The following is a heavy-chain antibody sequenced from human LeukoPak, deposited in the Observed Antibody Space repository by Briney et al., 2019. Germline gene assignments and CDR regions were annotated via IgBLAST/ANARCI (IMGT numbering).Heavy chain of an antibody. Sequence: SVKVSCKASGGTFSSYAISWVRQAPGQGLEWMGRIIPILGIANYAQKFQGRVTITADKSTSTAYMELSSLRSEDTAVYYCARDLYSYGNSYWGQGTLVTVSS. J-gene: IGHJ4*02. CDR1: GGTFSSYA. D-gene: IGHD5-18*01. V-gene: IGHV1-69*04. CDR2: IIPILGIA. CDR3: ARDLYSYGNSY.